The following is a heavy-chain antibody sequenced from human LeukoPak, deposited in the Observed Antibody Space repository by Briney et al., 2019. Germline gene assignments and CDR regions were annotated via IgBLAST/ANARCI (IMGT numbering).Heavy chain of an antibody. CDR3: ATPPYYYDSSGHYDAFDI. CDR2: IYPGDSDT. V-gene: IGHV5-51*01. CDR1: GYSFTSYW. J-gene: IGHJ3*02. Sequence: GESLKISCKGSGYSFTSYWIGWVRQMPGKGLEWMGIIYPGDSDTRYSPFFQGQVTISADKSISTAYLQWSSLKASDTAMYYCATPPYYYDSSGHYDAFDIWGQGTMVTVSS. D-gene: IGHD3-22*01.